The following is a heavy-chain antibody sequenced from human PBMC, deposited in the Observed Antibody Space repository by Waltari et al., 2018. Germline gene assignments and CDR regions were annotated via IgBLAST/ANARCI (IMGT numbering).Heavy chain of an antibody. CDR3: ARDRPGSYQVYFQH. J-gene: IGHJ1*01. Sequence: QLQLQESGPGLVKPSETLSLTCTVSGGSISSSSYYWGWIRQPPGKGLEWIGSIYYSGGTYYNPSLKSRVTISVDTSKTQFSLKLSSVTAADTAVYYCARDRPGSYQVYFQHWGQGTLVTVSS. V-gene: IGHV4-39*07. CDR1: GGSISSSSYY. CDR2: IYYSGGT. D-gene: IGHD3-16*02.